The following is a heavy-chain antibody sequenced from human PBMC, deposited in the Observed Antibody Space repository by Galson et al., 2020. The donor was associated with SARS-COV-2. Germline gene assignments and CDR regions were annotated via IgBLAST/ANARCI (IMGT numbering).Heavy chain of an antibody. CDR3: GRDLKRGQIYFFYGVDV. CDR2: VTYNRNT. Sequence: SETLSLTCTVSGASNSSTTYYWGWHRQSPGKGREWIGSVTYNRNTYYNPSLKSRVTMSVDTSKNRFSLKMTSVTAADTAVYYCGRDLKRGQIYFFYGVDVWGQGTMVTVSS. D-gene: IGHD3-10*01. CDR1: GASNSSTTYY. V-gene: IGHV4-39*07. J-gene: IGHJ6*02.